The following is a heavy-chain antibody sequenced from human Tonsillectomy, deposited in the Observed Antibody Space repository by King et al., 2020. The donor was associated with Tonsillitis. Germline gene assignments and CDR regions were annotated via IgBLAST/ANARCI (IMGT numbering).Heavy chain of an antibody. CDR2: IDYSGST. V-gene: IGHV4-59*01. J-gene: IGHJ5*02. CDR3: ARDFGDFWSGNWFDP. Sequence: VQLQESGPGLVKPSETLSLTCIVSGGSISRFYWSWIRQSPGKGLEWVGYIDYSGSTNYKPPLQRRVTISVDTSKNQFSLKVSSVTAADTAVYYCARDFGDFWSGNWFDPWGQGTLVTVSS. D-gene: IGHD3-3*01. CDR1: GGSISRFY.